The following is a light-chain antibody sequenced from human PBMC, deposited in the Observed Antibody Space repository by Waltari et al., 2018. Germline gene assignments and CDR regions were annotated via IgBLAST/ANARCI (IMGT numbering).Light chain of an antibody. CDR2: NVN. CDR1: SSDIGAYNY. CDR3: GSYTGSDIYL. Sequence: QSALTQPASVSGSPGQSITISCTGTSSDIGAYNYVSWYQQHPGKVPKVIIYNVNERPSRVSSRFSGSKSGNTASLTISVLQAEDEADYYCGSYTGSDIYLFGTGTKVTVL. J-gene: IGLJ1*01. V-gene: IGLV2-14*03.